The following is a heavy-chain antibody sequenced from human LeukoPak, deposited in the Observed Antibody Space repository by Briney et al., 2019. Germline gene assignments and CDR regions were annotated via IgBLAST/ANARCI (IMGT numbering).Heavy chain of an antibody. CDR3: ARLGRYCSGGSCYRLPYFDY. CDR2: IYPGDSDT. V-gene: IGHV5-51*01. Sequence: GESLTISCRGSGYSFTIYWIGWVRQMPGKGLEWMGIIYPGDSDTRYSPSFQGQVTISADKTISTAYLQWSSLKASDTAMYYCARLGRYCSGGSCYRLPYFDYWGQGTLVTVSS. D-gene: IGHD2-15*01. J-gene: IGHJ4*02. CDR1: GYSFTIYW.